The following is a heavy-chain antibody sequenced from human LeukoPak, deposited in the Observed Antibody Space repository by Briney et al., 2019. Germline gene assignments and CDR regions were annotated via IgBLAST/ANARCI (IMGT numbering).Heavy chain of an antibody. Sequence: GGSLRLSCAASGFTFRSHSMTWVRQAPGKGLEWVSYISSSSSTIYYADSVKGRFTISRDNAKNSLYLQMNSLRAEDTAVYYCAKLLLWFGEAGIDYWGQGTLVTVSS. CDR2: ISSSSSTI. V-gene: IGHV3-48*04. CDR1: GFTFRSHS. CDR3: AKLLLWFGEAGIDY. J-gene: IGHJ4*02. D-gene: IGHD3-10*01.